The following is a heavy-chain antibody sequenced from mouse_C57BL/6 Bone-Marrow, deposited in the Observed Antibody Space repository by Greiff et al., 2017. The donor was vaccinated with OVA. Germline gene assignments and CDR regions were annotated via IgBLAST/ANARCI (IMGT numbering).Heavy chain of an antibody. CDR3: NDYGYSYYYAMDY. Sequence: QVQLQQSGAELVKPGASVKLSCKASGYTFTSYWMHWVKQRPGQGLEWIGMIHPNSGSTNYNEKFKSKATLTVDKSSSTAYMQLSSLTSEDSAVYYCNDYGYSYYYAMDYWGQGTSVTVSS. CDR2: IHPNSGST. D-gene: IGHD2-2*01. CDR1: GYTFTSYW. V-gene: IGHV1-64*01. J-gene: IGHJ4*01.